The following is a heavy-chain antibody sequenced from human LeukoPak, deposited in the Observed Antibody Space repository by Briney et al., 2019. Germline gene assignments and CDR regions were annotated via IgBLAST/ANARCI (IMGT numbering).Heavy chain of an antibody. D-gene: IGHD6-19*01. Sequence: ASVTVSCKASGYTFTGYYMHWVRQAPGQGLEWMGWINPNSGGTNYAQKFQGRVTMTRDTSISTAYMELSRLRSDDTAVYDCANLHSGWWDGGHLDYWGQGTLVTVSS. J-gene: IGHJ4*02. CDR2: INPNSGGT. CDR1: GYTFTGYY. V-gene: IGHV1-2*02. CDR3: ANLHSGWWDGGHLDY.